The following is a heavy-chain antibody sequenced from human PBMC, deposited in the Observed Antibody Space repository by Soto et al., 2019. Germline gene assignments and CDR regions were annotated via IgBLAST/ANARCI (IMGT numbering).Heavy chain of an antibody. Sequence: GGSLRLSCAVSGLTFRNYAMSWVRQAPGKGLEWVSAISGSGGSTYYADSVKGRFTISRDNSKNTLYLQMNSLRAEDTAVYYCAHAWSDGDYWGQGTLVTVSS. CDR2: ISGSGGST. V-gene: IGHV3-23*01. J-gene: IGHJ4*02. D-gene: IGHD2-8*02. CDR1: GLTFRNYA. CDR3: AHAWSDGDY.